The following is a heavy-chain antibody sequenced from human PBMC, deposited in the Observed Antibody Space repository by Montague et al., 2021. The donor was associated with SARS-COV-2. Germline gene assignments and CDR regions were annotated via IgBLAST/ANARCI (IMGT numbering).Heavy chain of an antibody. CDR3: ARQEYDYDSSGYGRIDWFDP. D-gene: IGHD3-22*01. CDR1: GGSISSSSYY. CDR2: IYYSGST. J-gene: IGHJ5*02. V-gene: IGHV4-39*01. Sequence: SETLSLTCTVSGGSISSSSYYWGWIRQPPGKGLEWIGSIYYSGSTYYNPSLKSRVTISIDTSKNQFSLKLSSVTAADTAVYYCARQEYDYDSSGYGRIDWFDPWGQGTLVTVSS.